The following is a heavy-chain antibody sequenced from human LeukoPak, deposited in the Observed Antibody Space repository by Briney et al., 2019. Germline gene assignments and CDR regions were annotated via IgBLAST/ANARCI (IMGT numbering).Heavy chain of an antibody. Sequence: SETLSLACAVYGGSFSGYYWSWIRQPPGKGLEWIGEINHSGSTNYNPSLKSRVTISVDTSKNQFSLKLSSVTAADTGVYYCARDRNLRKLYYFDYWGQGTLVTVSS. CDR1: GGSFSGYY. CDR3: ARDRNLRKLYYFDY. V-gene: IGHV4-34*01. J-gene: IGHJ4*02. D-gene: IGHD5-12*01. CDR2: INHSGST.